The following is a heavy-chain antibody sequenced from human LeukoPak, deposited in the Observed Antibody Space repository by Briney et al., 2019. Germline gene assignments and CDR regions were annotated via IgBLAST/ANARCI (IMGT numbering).Heavy chain of an antibody. CDR3: AREHYYDSSGFFYWYY. CDR2: IYYSGST. V-gene: IGHV4-39*07. CDR1: GGSISSSSYY. D-gene: IGHD3-22*01. Sequence: SETLSLTCTVSGGSISSSSYYWGWIRQPPGKGLEWIGSIYYSGSTYYNPSLKSRVTISVDTSKNQFSLKLSSVTAADTAVYYCAREHYYDSSGFFYWYYWGQGTLVTVSS. J-gene: IGHJ4*02.